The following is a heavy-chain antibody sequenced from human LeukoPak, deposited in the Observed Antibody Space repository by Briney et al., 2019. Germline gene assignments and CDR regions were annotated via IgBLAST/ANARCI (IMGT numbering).Heavy chain of an antibody. CDR1: GYSISSGYY. Sequence: SETLSLTCTVSGYSISSGYYWGWIRQPPGKGLEWIGSIYHSGSTNYNPSLKSRVTISVDTSKNQFSLKLGSVTAADTAMYYCARGFAGGGYYYYYYMDVWGKGTTVTISS. J-gene: IGHJ6*03. CDR3: ARGFAGGGYYYYYYMDV. CDR2: IYHSGST. D-gene: IGHD3-10*01. V-gene: IGHV4-38-2*02.